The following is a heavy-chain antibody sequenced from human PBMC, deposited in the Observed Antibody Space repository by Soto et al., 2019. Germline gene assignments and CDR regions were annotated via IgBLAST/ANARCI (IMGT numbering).Heavy chain of an antibody. CDR1: GGSISSGGYY. Sequence: SETLSLTCTVSGGSISSGGYYWSWIRQHPGKGLEWIGYIYYSGSTYYNPSLKSRVTISVDTSKNQFSLKLSSGTAADTAVYYCARGGVVVAATQLNWFDPWGQGTLVTVSS. V-gene: IGHV4-31*03. CDR2: IYYSGST. J-gene: IGHJ5*02. D-gene: IGHD2-15*01. CDR3: ARGGVVVAATQLNWFDP.